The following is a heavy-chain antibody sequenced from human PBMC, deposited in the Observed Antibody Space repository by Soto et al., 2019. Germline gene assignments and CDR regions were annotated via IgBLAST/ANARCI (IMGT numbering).Heavy chain of an antibody. V-gene: IGHV4-34*01. CDR2: IKHSGST. CDR1: GGSFSGNY. CDR3: ARDDYGDHYYYGMDV. J-gene: IGHJ6*02. D-gene: IGHD4-17*01. Sequence: QVQLQQWGAGLLKPSETLSLTCAVYGGSFSGNYWNWIRQPPGKGLEWIGEIKHSGSTNYNPSLKSRVTISVDTSMNQFSLKLSSVTAADTAMYYCARDDYGDHYYYGMDVWGQGTTVTVSS.